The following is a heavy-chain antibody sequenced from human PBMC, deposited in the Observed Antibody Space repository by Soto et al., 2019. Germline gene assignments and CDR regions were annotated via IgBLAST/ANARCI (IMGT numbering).Heavy chain of an antibody. CDR3: ARTPITMVRGVIITVGFDY. V-gene: IGHV4-61*01. CDR1: GGSVSSGSYY. Sequence: PSETLSLTCTVSGGSVSSGSYYWSWIRQPPGKGLEWIGYIYYSGSTNYNPSLKSRVTISVDTSKNQFSLKLSSVTAADTAVYYCARTPITMVRGVIITVGFDYWGQGTLVTVSS. CDR2: IYYSGST. J-gene: IGHJ4*02. D-gene: IGHD3-10*01.